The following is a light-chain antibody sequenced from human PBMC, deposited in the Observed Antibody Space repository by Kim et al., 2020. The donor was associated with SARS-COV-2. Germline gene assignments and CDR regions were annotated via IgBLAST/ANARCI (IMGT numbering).Light chain of an antibody. V-gene: IGLV10-54*04. J-gene: IGLJ3*02. CDR3: SAWDSSLNAWV. CDR2: RNN. CDR1: NNNVGNQG. Sequence: QTATLTCTGNNNNVGNQGAAWRQQHQGHPPKLLSYRNNNRPSGISERFSASRSGDTASLTITGLQPEDETDYYCSAWDSSLNAWVFGGGTRLTVL.